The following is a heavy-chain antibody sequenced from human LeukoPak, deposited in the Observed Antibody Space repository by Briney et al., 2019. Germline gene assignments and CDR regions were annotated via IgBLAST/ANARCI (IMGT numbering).Heavy chain of an antibody. CDR1: GFTFSSYT. CDR2: ISANSGAT. D-gene: IGHD5-18*01. V-gene: IGHV3-23*01. J-gene: IGHJ4*02. Sequence: PGGSLRLSCAASGFTFSSYTMSWVRQAPGRGLEWVSVISANSGATYYADSVKGRFTISRDNAKNILYLQMNNLRGEDTALYYCSKAGDTNYYRYGDYWGQGTLVTVSS. CDR3: SKAGDTNYYRYGDY.